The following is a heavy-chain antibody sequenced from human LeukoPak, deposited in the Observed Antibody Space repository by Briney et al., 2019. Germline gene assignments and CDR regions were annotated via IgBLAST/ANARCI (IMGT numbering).Heavy chain of an antibody. J-gene: IGHJ5*02. CDR3: ARERRAGYCSSTSCQNGNWFDP. V-gene: IGHV4-30-4*01. Sequence: SQTLSLTCTVSGGSISSGDYYWSWIRQPPGTGLEWIGYIYYSGSTYYNPSLKSRVTISVDTSKNQFSLKLSSVTAADTAVYYCARERRAGYCSSTSCQNGNWFDPWGQGTLVTVSS. D-gene: IGHD2-2*01. CDR1: GGSISSGDYY. CDR2: IYYSGST.